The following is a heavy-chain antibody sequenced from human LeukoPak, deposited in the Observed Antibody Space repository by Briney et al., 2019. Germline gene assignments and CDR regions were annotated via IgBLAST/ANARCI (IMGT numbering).Heavy chain of an antibody. J-gene: IGHJ3*02. CDR2: INPNSGGT. D-gene: IGHD3-16*01. CDR3: ARDWGHSDAFDI. V-gene: IGHV1-2*02. Sequence: GASVKVSCKASGYTFIGYYIHWVRQAPGQGLEWMGWINPNSGGTNYAQKFQGRVTMTRDTSISTAYMELSRLRSDDTAVYYCARDWGHSDAFDIWGQGTMVTVSS. CDR1: GYTFIGYY.